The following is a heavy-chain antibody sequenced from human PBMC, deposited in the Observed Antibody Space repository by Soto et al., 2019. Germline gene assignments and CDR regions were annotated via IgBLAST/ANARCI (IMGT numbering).Heavy chain of an antibody. V-gene: IGHV3-48*02. CDR2: IDTSGSTT. J-gene: IGHJ3*02. Sequence: EVQLVESGGGLVQPGRSLRLSCGASGYTFSSYSMSWVRQGPGKGLEWVSYIDTSGSTTYYADSVKGRFAISRDNAKNSLYLQVNSLRDEDTAVYYCARDRLTGDRREAFDIWGQGTMVTVSS. CDR1: GYTFSSYS. D-gene: IGHD7-27*01. CDR3: ARDRLTGDRREAFDI.